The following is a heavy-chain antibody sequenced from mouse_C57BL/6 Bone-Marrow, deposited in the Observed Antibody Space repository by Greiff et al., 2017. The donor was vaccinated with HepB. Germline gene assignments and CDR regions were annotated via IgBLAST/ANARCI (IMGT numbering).Heavy chain of an antibody. CDR1: GFTFSSYG. V-gene: IGHV5-6*01. Sequence: EVMLVESGGDLVKPGGSLKLSCAASGFTFSSYGMSWVRQTPDKRLEWVATISSGGSYTYYPDSVKGRFTISRDNAKNTLYLQMSSLKSEDTAMYYCARPYSLDYWGQGTTLTVSS. D-gene: IGHD2-10*01. CDR3: ARPYSLDY. CDR2: ISSGGSYT. J-gene: IGHJ2*01.